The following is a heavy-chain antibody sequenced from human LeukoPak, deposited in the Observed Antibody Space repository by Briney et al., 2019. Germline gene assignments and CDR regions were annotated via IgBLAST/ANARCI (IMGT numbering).Heavy chain of an antibody. D-gene: IGHD6-13*01. CDR3: ARGQQLLQAFDY. Sequence: SETLSLTCVVSGGSFSSSNWWSWVRQPPGKGLEWIGEIYHSGSSNYNPSLKSRVTISVDKSKNQFSLKLSPMTAADTAVYYCARGQQLLQAFDYWGQGTLVSVSS. CDR1: GGSFSSSNW. J-gene: IGHJ4*02. CDR2: IYHSGSS. V-gene: IGHV4-4*02.